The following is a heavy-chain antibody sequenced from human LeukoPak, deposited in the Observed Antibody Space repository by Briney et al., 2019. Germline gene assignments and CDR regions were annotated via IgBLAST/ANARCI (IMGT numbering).Heavy chain of an antibody. CDR3: ARDLHYYGSGSSTRPNYYYYGMDV. J-gene: IGHJ6*04. V-gene: IGHV3-53*01. CDR2: IYSGGST. Sequence: GGSLRLSCAASGVTVSSNYMSWVRQAPGKGLEWVSVIYSGGSTYYADSVKGRFTISRDNSKNTLYLQMNSLRAEDTAVYYCARDLHYYGSGSSTRPNYYYYGMDVWGKGTPVTVSS. CDR1: GVTVSSNY. D-gene: IGHD3-10*01.